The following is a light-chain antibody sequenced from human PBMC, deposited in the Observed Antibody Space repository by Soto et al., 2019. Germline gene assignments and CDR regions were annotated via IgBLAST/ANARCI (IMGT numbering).Light chain of an antibody. CDR2: EGS. V-gene: IGLV2-23*01. Sequence: QSALTQPASVSGSPGQSITISCTGTSSDVGSYSLVSWYQQHPGKAPKLMIYEGSERPSGVSNRFSGSKSGNTASLTISGLQAEDEADYYCCSYAGSSTLYVFGTGTKLTVL. J-gene: IGLJ1*01. CDR1: SSDVGSYSL. CDR3: CSYAGSSTLYV.